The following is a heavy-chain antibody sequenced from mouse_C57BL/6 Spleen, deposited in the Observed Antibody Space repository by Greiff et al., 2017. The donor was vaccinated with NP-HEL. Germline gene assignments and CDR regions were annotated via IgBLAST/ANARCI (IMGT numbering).Heavy chain of an antibody. Sequence: VQLQQSRPELVKPGASVKIPCKASGYTFTDYNMDWVKQSHGKSLEWIGDINPNNGGTIYNQKFKGKATLTVEKSSSTAYMELRSLTSEDTAVYYCAREKGAMDYWGQGTSVTVSS. CDR2: INPNNGGT. V-gene: IGHV1-18*01. CDR1: GYTFTDYN. J-gene: IGHJ4*01. CDR3: AREKGAMDY.